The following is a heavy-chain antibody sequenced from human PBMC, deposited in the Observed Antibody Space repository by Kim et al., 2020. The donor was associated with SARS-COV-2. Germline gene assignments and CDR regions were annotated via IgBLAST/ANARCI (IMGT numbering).Heavy chain of an antibody. J-gene: IGHJ4*02. CDR3: AAVPRITGNDY. V-gene: IGHV1-58*01. Sequence: NYARKFQERVTITRDMSTSTAYMELSSLRSEDTAVYYCAAVPRITGNDYWGQGTLVTVSS. D-gene: IGHD3-10*01.